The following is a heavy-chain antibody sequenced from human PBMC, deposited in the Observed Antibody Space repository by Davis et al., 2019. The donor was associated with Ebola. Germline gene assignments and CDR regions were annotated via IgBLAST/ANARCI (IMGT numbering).Heavy chain of an antibody. CDR2: ISYDGSNK. CDR1: GFTFSGYA. V-gene: IGHV3-30-3*01. D-gene: IGHD6-6*01. CDR3: ARDGPAVAARPSYYYGMDV. J-gene: IGHJ6*04. Sequence: GESLKISCAASGFTFSGYAMHWVRQAPGKGLEWVAVISYDGSNKYYADSVKGRFTISRDNSKNTLYLQMNSLRAEDTAVYYCARDGPAVAARPSYYYGMDVWGKGTTVTVSS.